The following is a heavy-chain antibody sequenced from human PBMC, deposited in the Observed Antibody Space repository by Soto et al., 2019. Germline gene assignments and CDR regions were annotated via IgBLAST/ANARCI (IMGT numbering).Heavy chain of an antibody. D-gene: IGHD2-2*01. Sequence: XYSLKVSCKCSGNSFTSYWVGLVLQMPGKGLEWMGIIYPGDSDTRYSPSFQGQVTISADKSISTAYLQWSSLKASDTAMYYCATNRGYCTSTSCYSHYGMDVWGQGTTVTVSS. CDR1: GNSFTSYW. V-gene: IGHV5-51*01. J-gene: IGHJ6*02. CDR3: ATNRGYCTSTSCYSHYGMDV. CDR2: IYPGDSDT.